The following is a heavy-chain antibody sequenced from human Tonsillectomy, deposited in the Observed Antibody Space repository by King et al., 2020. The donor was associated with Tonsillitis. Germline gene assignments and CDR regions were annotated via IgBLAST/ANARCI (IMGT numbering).Heavy chain of an antibody. V-gene: IGHV3-74*01. CDR2: INSDGSTT. J-gene: IGHJ6*02. Sequence: DVQLVESGGGLVQPGGSLRLSCAASGFTFSSYWMHWVRQAPGKGLVWVSGINSDGSTTSYADSVKGRFTISRDNAKNTLYLQMNSLRAEDTAVYYCARAERDDDYYYGMDVWGQGTTVTVSS. D-gene: IGHD1-14*01. CDR1: GFTFSSYW. CDR3: ARAERDDDYYYGMDV.